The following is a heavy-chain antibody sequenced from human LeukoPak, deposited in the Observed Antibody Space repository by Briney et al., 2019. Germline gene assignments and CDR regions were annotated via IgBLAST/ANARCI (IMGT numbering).Heavy chain of an antibody. J-gene: IGHJ4*02. CDR1: GGSFSGYY. CDR3: ARGPYSSIGDY. D-gene: IGHD6-13*01. Sequence: SETLSLTCAVYGGSFSGYYWSWIRQHPGKGLEWIGYIYYSGSTYYNPSLKSRVTISVDTSKNQFSLKLSSVTAADTAVYYCARGPYSSIGDYWGQGTLVTVSS. V-gene: IGHV4-31*11. CDR2: IYYSGST.